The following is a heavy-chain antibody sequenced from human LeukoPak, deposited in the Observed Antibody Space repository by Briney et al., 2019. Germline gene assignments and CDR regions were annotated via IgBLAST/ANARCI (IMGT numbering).Heavy chain of an antibody. CDR2: INCNSGGT. CDR3: ARDSYLDY. V-gene: IGHV1-2*02. J-gene: IGHJ4*02. Sequence: ASVKVSCKTSGYTFTGYYLHWVRQAPGQGLEWVGWINCNSGGTNFAQKFQGRVTMTRERSIRTAYMELSRLRSDDTAVYYCARDSYLDYWGQGTLVTVSS. D-gene: IGHD2-21*01. CDR1: GYTFTGYY.